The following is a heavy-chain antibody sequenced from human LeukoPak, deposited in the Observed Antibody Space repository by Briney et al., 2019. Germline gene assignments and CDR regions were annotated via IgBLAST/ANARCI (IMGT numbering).Heavy chain of an antibody. J-gene: IGHJ4*02. D-gene: IGHD3-3*01. V-gene: IGHV3-23*01. CDR2: ISGSGGST. CDR3: AKVMGVFGEPKGAYYFDY. CDR1: GFTFSSYA. Sequence: GGSLRLSCAASGFTFSSYAMSWVRQAPGKGLEWVSAISGSGGSTYYADSVKGRFTISRDNSKNTLYLQMNSLRAEATAVYYCAKVMGVFGEPKGAYYFDYWGQGTLVTVSS.